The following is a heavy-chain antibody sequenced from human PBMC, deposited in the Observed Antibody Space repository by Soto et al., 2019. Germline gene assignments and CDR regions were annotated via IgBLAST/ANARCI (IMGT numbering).Heavy chain of an antibody. Sequence: GASVKVSCKASGYTFTSSDINWVRQATGQGLEWMGWMNPNTGNTGYAQKFQGRITLTRSTSISTAYLELSSLNSDDSAVYYCASPTIAVAGTPLQHAFDIWGKGTMVTVSS. D-gene: IGHD6-19*01. CDR3: ASPTIAVAGTPLQHAFDI. V-gene: IGHV1-8*01. CDR1: GYTFTSSD. CDR2: MNPNTGNT. J-gene: IGHJ3*02.